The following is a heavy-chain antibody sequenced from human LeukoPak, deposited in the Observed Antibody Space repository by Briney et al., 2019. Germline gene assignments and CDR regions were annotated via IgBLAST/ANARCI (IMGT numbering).Heavy chain of an antibody. D-gene: IGHD6-19*01. CDR1: GGSISGSHYY. Sequence: SETLSLTCSVSGGSISGSHYYWGWVRQPPGKGLEWIGSINYSGSTNYNPSLKSRVTISVDTSKNQFSLKLSSVTAADTAVYYCARLPSDWGQGTLVTVSS. CDR3: ARLPSD. V-gene: IGHV4-39*07. CDR2: INYSGST. J-gene: IGHJ4*02.